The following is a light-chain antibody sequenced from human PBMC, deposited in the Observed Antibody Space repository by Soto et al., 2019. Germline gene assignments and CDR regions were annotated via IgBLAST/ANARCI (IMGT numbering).Light chain of an antibody. V-gene: IGLV2-14*03. J-gene: IGLJ2*01. CDR2: DVS. CDR3: SSYTSTNVVI. Sequence: QSVLTQPASVSGSPGQSITISCTGSSSDIGDYKYVSWYKHHPGKAPKLMIYDVSNRPSGVSNRFSGSKSGNTASLTISGLQAEDEADYYCSSYTSTNVVIFGGGTKLTVL. CDR1: SSDIGDYKY.